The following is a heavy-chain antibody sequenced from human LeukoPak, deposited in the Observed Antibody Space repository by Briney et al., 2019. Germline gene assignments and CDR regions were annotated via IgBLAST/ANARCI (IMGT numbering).Heavy chain of an antibody. CDR2: INERGRDT. D-gene: IGHD2-21*01. J-gene: IGHJ4*02. Sequence: PGGSLRPSCAASGFTFTNHWMHWVCQAPGKGLVWVSRINERGRDTMYADSVKGRFSISRDNAKNTVNLQMNSLRAEDTGVYYCVRDEALWRLDYWGQGTLVTVSS. CDR3: VRDEALWRLDY. V-gene: IGHV3-74*03. CDR1: GFTFTNHW.